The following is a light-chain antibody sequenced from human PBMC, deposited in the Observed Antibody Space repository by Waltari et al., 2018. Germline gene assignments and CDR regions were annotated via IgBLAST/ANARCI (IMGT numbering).Light chain of an antibody. J-gene: IGLJ3*02. Sequence: QSALTQPASVSGSPGQSITISCTGTSSDVGSYNLVSWYQQHPGKAPKLMIYEDSKRPSGVSKRCAGSKSGNTASLTISGRQAEDEANYYCCSYAGSSIWVFGGGTALTVL. CDR1: SSDVGSYNL. CDR3: CSYAGSSIWV. CDR2: EDS. V-gene: IGLV2-23*01.